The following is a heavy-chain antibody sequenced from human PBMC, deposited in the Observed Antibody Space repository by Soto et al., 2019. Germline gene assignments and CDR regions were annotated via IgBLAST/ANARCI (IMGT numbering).Heavy chain of an antibody. D-gene: IGHD2-15*01. CDR1: GYTFTNLC. J-gene: IGHJ4*01. V-gene: IGHV1-2*04. Sequence: GASVKVSCKTSGYTFTNLCMHWVRQAPGQGLEWMGWINPNSGDTNYAQKFQGWVTMTRDTSISTAYLEVSRLRSDDTAVYYCARVGGGHCSGGSCYYFNYWGQGTLVTVSS. CDR2: INPNSGDT. CDR3: ARVGGGHCSGGSCYYFNY.